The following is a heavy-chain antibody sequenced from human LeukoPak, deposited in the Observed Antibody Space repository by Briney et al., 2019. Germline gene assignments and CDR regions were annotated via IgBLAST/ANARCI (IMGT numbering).Heavy chain of an antibody. CDR3: AKDSGTNPSGRRQFDY. J-gene: IGHJ4*02. Sequence: SQTLSLTCTVSGASVSSDGHCWTWIRQHPGKGLEWIGYISYSGSTNYNPSLRSRVTMSVDTSENQFSLKLSSVTAADTAVYYCAKDSGTNPSGRRQFDYWGQGTLVTVSS. D-gene: IGHD1-14*01. CDR2: ISYSGST. V-gene: IGHV4-31*03. CDR1: GASVSSDGHC.